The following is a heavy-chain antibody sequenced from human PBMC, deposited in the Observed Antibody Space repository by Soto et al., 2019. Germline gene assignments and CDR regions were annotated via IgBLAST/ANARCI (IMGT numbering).Heavy chain of an antibody. CDR3: GRVMIGTSRHTDSDY. V-gene: IGHV4-39*01. D-gene: IGHD2-2*01. J-gene: IGHJ4*02. CDR1: GASISSSDYY. Sequence: PXATLSLTCSVSGASISSSDYYWGWIRQTPGKGLEWIGNIDYNGVTYYNPSLKSRVTVSKDTSKNQFSLKVASVTAADTAIYYCGRVMIGTSRHTDSDYWGQGTQVTVSS. CDR2: IDYNGVT.